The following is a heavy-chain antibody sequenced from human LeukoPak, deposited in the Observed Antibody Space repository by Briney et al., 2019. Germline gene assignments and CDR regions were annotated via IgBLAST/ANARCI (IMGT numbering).Heavy chain of an antibody. CDR2: INHSGKT. CDR1: GWSFNDYY. D-gene: IGHD3-22*01. Sequence: SETLSLTCEVYGWSFNDYYWTWIRQSPGKGLEWIGEINHSGKTNYNPSLKSRVTISVDTSKNQVFLEVTSLTAADTSIYYCARGIRVVVRDAFDMWGQGTTVTVSS. J-gene: IGHJ3*02. V-gene: IGHV4-34*01. CDR3: ARGIRVVVRDAFDM.